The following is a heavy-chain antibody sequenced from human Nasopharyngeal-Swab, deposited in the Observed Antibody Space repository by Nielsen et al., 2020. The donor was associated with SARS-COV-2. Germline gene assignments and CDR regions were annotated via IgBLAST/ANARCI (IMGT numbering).Heavy chain of an antibody. D-gene: IGHD3-3*01. V-gene: IGHV2-5*02. CDR2: IHLADDQ. Sequence: SGPTLVKPTQTLTLTCSFSGFSLTTSGVGVAWIRQPPGKALEWLALIHLADDQRYNPSLKTRLTITKDTSKDQVVLTLTNMGPVDSGTYYCAHITRGLERDTIFGVPLASLSYYYMDVWGKGTTVTVS. J-gene: IGHJ6*03. CDR1: GFSLTTSGVG. CDR3: AHITRGLERDTIFGVPLASLSYYYMDV.